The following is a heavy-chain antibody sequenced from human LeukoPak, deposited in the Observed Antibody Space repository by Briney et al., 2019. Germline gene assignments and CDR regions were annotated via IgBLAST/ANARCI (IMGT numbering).Heavy chain of an antibody. CDR3: ARGLVYYDTTGSYLAERPYFDS. CDR1: GFSVSGNY. J-gene: IGHJ4*02. CDR2: INIHDDA. V-gene: IGHV3-53*01. Sequence: GGSLRLSYAASGFSVSGNYLTWVREAPGRGLEWVSFINIHDDAFYADSVKGRFTVSRDNSKNILYLQMNSLRAEDTAIYYCARGLVYYDTTGSYLAERPYFDSWGQGTLVTVSS. D-gene: IGHD3-16*01.